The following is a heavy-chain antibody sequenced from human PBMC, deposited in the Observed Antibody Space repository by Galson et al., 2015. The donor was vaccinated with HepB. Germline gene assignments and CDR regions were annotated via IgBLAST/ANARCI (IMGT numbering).Heavy chain of an antibody. CDR1: GYTFTSYA. D-gene: IGHD3-10*01. V-gene: IGHV1-3*01. Sequence: SCKASGYTFTSYAMHWVRQAPGQRLEWMGWIDAGNGNTKYSQKFQGRVTITRDTSASTAYMELSSLRSEDTAVYYCARDRDGSGPPDAFDIWGQGTMVTVSS. CDR3: ARDRDGSGPPDAFDI. CDR2: IDAGNGNT. J-gene: IGHJ3*02.